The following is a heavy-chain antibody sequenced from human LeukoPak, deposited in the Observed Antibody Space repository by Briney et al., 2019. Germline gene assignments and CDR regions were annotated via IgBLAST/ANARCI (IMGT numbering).Heavy chain of an antibody. CDR1: GYTFTSYG. D-gene: IGHD2-15*01. Sequence: GASVKVSCKASGYTFTSYGISWVRQAPGQGLEWMGWISAYNGNTNYAQKLQGRVTMTTDTSTSTAYMELRSLRSDDTAVYYCARDEMRDCSGGSCSVDYWGQGTLVTVSS. J-gene: IGHJ4*02. V-gene: IGHV1-18*01. CDR3: ARDEMRDCSGGSCSVDY. CDR2: ISAYNGNT.